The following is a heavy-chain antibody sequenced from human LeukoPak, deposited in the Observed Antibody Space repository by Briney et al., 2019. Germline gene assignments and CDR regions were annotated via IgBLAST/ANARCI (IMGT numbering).Heavy chain of an antibody. Sequence: SETLSLTCTVSGGSISSYYWGWIWQPPGKGLEWIGYIYYSGSTNYNPSLKSRVTISVDTSKNQFSLKLSSVTAADTAVYYCAGGVVAARFWFDPWGQGTLVTVSS. D-gene: IGHD6-6*01. CDR3: AGGVVAARFWFDP. CDR2: IYYSGST. J-gene: IGHJ5*02. CDR1: GGSISSYY. V-gene: IGHV4-59*01.